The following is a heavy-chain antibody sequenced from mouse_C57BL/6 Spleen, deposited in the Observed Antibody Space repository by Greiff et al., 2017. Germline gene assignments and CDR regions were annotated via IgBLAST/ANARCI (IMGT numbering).Heavy chain of an antibody. V-gene: IGHV1-80*01. CDR1: GYAFSSYW. J-gene: IGHJ1*03. CDR2: IYTGDGDT. CDR3: ARRGYGSSYVGWYFDV. D-gene: IGHD1-1*01. Sequence: VQLQESGAELVKPGASVKISCKASGYAFSSYWMNWVKQRTGKGLEWIGQIYTGDGDTNYNGKFKGKATLTADKSSSTAYMQLSSLTSEDSAVYFCARRGYGSSYVGWYFDVWGTGTTVTVSS.